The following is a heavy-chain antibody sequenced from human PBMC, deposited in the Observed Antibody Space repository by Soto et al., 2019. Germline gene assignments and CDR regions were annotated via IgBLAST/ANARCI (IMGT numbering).Heavy chain of an antibody. D-gene: IGHD5-12*01. CDR1: GFTFSSYW. CDR2: IKQDGSEK. CDR3: ARMIVATITLFDY. J-gene: IGHJ4*02. V-gene: IGHV3-7*03. Sequence: GGSLRLSCAASGFTFSSYWMSWVRQAPGKGLEWVANIKQDGSEKYYVDSVKGRFTTSRDNAKNSLYLQMNSLRAEDTAVYYCARMIVATITLFDYWGQGTLVTVSS.